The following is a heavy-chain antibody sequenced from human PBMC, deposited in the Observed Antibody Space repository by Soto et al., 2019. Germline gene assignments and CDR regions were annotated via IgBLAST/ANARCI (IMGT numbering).Heavy chain of an antibody. D-gene: IGHD3-22*01. CDR1: GDSISTFY. CDR2: VYYTGST. J-gene: IGHJ4*02. CDR3: ARGRTVRNYADDSSDYFYFFDY. V-gene: IGHV4-59*01. Sequence: WETLSLTGTVSGDSISTFYWGWMRQSPGKELEWIGYVYYTGSTNYNPSLKSRVTISVDRSKNQFSLKLTSANAADTAVYYCARGRTVRNYADDSSDYFYFFDYWGQGTQVTVSS.